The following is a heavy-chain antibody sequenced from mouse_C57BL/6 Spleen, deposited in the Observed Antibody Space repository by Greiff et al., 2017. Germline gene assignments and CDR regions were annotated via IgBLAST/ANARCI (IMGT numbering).Heavy chain of an antibody. CDR2: IDPSDSET. Sequence: QVQLQQPGAELVRPGSSVKLSCKASGYTFTSYWMHWVKQRPIQGLEWIGNIDPSDSETHYNQKFKDKATLTVDKSSSTAYMQLSSLTSEDSAVYYCARAEYYGSGGDWGKGTTLTVSS. D-gene: IGHD1-1*01. CDR1: GYTFTSYW. CDR3: ARAEYYGSGGD. J-gene: IGHJ2*01. V-gene: IGHV1-52*01.